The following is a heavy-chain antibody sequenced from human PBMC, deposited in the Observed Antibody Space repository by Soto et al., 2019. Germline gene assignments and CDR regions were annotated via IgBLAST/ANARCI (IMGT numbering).Heavy chain of an antibody. CDR1: GASINNYY. CDR3: AKYRRTDAEGYRLDF. V-gene: IGHV4-59*01. CDR2: VYYTGSTST. Sequence: PSETLSLTCSVSGASINNYYWSWIRQPPGKGLEWIGYVYYTGSTSTKYNPSLQSRVAMSVDSSKNKFSLKLTSMTAADTAIYYCAKYRRTDAEGYRLDFWGPGTLVTVSS. J-gene: IGHJ4*02. D-gene: IGHD5-12*01.